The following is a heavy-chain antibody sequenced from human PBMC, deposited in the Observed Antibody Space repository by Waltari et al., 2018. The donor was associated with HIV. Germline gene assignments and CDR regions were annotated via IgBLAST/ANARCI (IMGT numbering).Heavy chain of an antibody. CDR3: TRDQNYFDSSAFYYFPDY. J-gene: IGHJ4*02. V-gene: IGHV3-49*04. CDR2: IRSKPYGGSA. D-gene: IGHD3-22*01. CDR1: GFTFGDYA. Sequence: EVQLVESGGGLLQPGRSLRLSCTASGFTFGDYAMSLVRLAPGKGREWVGFIRSKPYGGSAEYAASVKGRFTISRDDSKSIAYLQMNSLKTEDTAVYYCTRDQNYFDSSAFYYFPDYWGQGTLVTVSS.